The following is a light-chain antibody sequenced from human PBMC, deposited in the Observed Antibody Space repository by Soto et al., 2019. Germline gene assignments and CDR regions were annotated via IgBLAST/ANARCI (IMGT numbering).Light chain of an antibody. CDR3: QQYQHKNYRYT. CDR1: QSIDIN. Sequence: DIQMTQSPSTLSASVGDRVTITCRASQSIDINLAWYQQKPGTAPNLLIYKASSLESGVPSRFSGSGTGTEFARTVSSLQPDDFASYDCQQYQHKNYRYTGGQGPKLDIK. J-gene: IGKJ2*01. CDR2: KAS. V-gene: IGKV1-5*03.